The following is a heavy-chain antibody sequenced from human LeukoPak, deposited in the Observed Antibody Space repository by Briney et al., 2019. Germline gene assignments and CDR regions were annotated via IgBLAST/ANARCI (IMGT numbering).Heavy chain of an antibody. CDR1: GGSISSGSYY. J-gene: IGHJ3*02. D-gene: IGHD6-13*01. Sequence: SETLSLTCTVSGGSISSGSYYWSWIRQPAGKGLEWIGRIYTSGSTNYNPSLKSRVTISVDTSKNQFSLNLSSVTAADTAVYYCARHGGIADDAFDIWGQGTMVTVSS. V-gene: IGHV4-61*02. CDR2: IYTSGST. CDR3: ARHGGIADDAFDI.